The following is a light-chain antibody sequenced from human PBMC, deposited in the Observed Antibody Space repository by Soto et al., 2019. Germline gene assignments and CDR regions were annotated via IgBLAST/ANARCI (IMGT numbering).Light chain of an antibody. J-gene: IGLJ3*02. Sequence: QSALTQPASVSGSPGQSITISCTGTSSDVGGYNYVSWYQQHPGKVPKLIIYKVDNRPSGISDRFSASKSGNTASLTISGLKAEDEAHYYCSSYTTVPSPQWVFAGGTKLTVL. CDR2: KVD. CDR3: SSYTTVPSPQWV. V-gene: IGLV2-14*01. CDR1: SSDVGGYNY.